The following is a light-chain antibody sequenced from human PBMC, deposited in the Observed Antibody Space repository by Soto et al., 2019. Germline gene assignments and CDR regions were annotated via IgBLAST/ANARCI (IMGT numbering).Light chain of an antibody. CDR3: SSYTSSSTRV. Sequence: QSVLTQPASVSGSPGLSITISCTGTSSDVGDYNYVSWYQQHPGKAPKLMIFDVSNRPSGVSNRFSGSKSGNTASLTISGLQAEDEADYYCSSYTSSSTRVFGTGTKLTVL. J-gene: IGLJ1*01. CDR2: DVS. V-gene: IGLV2-14*01. CDR1: SSDVGDYNY.